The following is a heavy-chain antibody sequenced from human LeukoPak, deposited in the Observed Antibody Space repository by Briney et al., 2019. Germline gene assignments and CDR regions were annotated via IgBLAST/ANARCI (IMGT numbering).Heavy chain of an antibody. J-gene: IGHJ4*02. V-gene: IGHV1-18*04. CDR3: GRGPYCSGGTCYSQFLDH. CDR2: ISAYNGDT. D-gene: IGHD2-15*01. Sequence: ASVKVSCKASGYTFTSYYMHWVRQAPGQGLEWMGWISAYNGDTTYAQNLQGRVTMTTDTSTSTAYMELRSLTSGDTAVYYCGRGPYCSGGTCYSQFLDHWGQGTLVTVSS. CDR1: GYTFTSYY.